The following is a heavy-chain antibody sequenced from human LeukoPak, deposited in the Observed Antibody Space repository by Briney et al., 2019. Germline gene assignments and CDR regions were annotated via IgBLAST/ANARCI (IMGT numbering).Heavy chain of an antibody. D-gene: IGHD6-6*01. CDR1: GYSFTSYW. CDR2: IDPSDSYT. CDR3: ARQYRVTNFDY. V-gene: IGHV5-10-1*01. J-gene: IGHJ4*02. Sequence: GESLKISCKGSGYSFTSYWISWVRQMPGKRLEWMGTIDPSDSYTNYRPSFQGHVTISADKSISTAYLQWSSLKASDTAMYYCARQYRVTNFDYWGQGTLVTVSS.